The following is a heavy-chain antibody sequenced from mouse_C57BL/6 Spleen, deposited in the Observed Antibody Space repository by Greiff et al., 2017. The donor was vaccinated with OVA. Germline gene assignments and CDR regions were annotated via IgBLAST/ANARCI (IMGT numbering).Heavy chain of an antibody. V-gene: IGHV1-26*01. J-gene: IGHJ4*01. CDR2: INPNNGGT. D-gene: IGHD1-2*01. CDR3: ARTGFGTTAYYAMDY. Sequence: EVKLQQSGPELVKPGASVKISCKASGYTFTDYYMNWVKQSHGKSLEWIGDINPNNGGTSYNQKFKGKATLTVDKSSSTAYMELRSLTSEDSAVYYCARTGFGTTAYYAMDYWGQGTSVTVSS. CDR1: GYTFTDYY.